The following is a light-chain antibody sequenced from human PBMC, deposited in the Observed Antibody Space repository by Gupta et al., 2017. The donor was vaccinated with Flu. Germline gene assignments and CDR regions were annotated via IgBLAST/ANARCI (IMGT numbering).Light chain of an antibody. V-gene: IGLV1-44*01. Sequence: QSVLTQPPSASGTPGQRVTISCSGSSSTIGSNTVNWYQQLPGTAPKLLIYSNNQRPSGVPDRFSGSKSGTSASLAISGLQAEDEADYYCAAWDDSRNAWVFGGGTKLTVL. CDR3: AAWDDSRNAWV. J-gene: IGLJ3*02. CDR2: SNN. CDR1: SSTIGSNT.